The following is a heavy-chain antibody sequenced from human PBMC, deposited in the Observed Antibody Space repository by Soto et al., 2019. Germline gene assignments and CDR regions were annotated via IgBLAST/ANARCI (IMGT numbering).Heavy chain of an antibody. CDR2: VNPSTGST. CDR3: VRANVNDYGDY. V-gene: IGHV1-46*03. J-gene: IGHJ4*02. Sequence: QVQLVQSGAEVKKPGAAVKVSCEASGYTFTSYYMNWVRQAPGQGLEWMGVVNPSTGSTTYAQNFQGRVTMTRDPSTSTVYMDVSSLRSEDTAVYYCVRANVNDYGDYWGQGTLVTVSS. CDR1: GYTFTSYY.